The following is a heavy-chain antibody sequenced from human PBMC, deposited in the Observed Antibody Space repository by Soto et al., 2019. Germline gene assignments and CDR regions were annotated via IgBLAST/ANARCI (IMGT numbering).Heavy chain of an antibody. CDR1: GGPFSSYA. CDR3: ARDTGYSSSLPPNYYYGMDV. V-gene: IGHV1-69*13. D-gene: IGHD6-13*01. CDR2: IIPIFGTA. J-gene: IGHJ6*02. Sequence: GASVKVSCRASGGPFSSYAISWVRQAPGQGLAWMGGIIPIFGTANYAQKFQGRVTITADESTSTAYMELSSLRSEDTAMYYCARDTGYSSSLPPNYYYGMDVWGQGTTVTVSS.